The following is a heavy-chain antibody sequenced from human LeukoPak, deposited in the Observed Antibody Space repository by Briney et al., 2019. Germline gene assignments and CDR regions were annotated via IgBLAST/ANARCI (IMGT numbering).Heavy chain of an antibody. CDR2: ISYDGSNK. CDR3: ARDGDSPPGDY. CDR1: GFTFSSYA. D-gene: IGHD4-17*01. Sequence: GRSLRLSCAASGFTFSSYAMHWGRQAPGKGLEWLAVISYDGSNKYYADSVKGRFTISRDNSKNTLYLQMNSLRAEDTAVYYCARDGDSPPGDYWGQGTLVTVSS. J-gene: IGHJ4*02. V-gene: IGHV3-30-3*01.